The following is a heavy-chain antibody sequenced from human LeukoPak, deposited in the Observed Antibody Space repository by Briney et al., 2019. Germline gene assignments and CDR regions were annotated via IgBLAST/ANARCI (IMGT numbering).Heavy chain of an antibody. CDR3: ARDNNWGSTHY. CDR1: GFTFNTYA. CDR2: IAYDGNNE. Sequence: GGSLRLSCAASGFTFNTYAMHWVRQAQGKGLEWVAVIAYDGNNEYYADSVKGRFTVSRDNTKSTLFLQMNSLRAEDTAVYYCARDNNWGSTHYWGQGTLVTVSS. D-gene: IGHD7-27*01. V-gene: IGHV3-30-3*01. J-gene: IGHJ4*02.